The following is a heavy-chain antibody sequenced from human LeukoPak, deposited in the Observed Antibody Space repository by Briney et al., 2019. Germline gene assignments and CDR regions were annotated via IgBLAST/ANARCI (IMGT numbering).Heavy chain of an antibody. Sequence: PSETLSLTCAVYGGSFSGYYWSWIRRPPGKGLEWIGEINHSGSTNYNPSLKSRVTISVDTSKNQFSLKLSSVTAADTAVYYCARVKGNRSNYYYYGMDVWGQGTTVTVSS. CDR3: ARVKGNRSNYYYYGMDV. CDR1: GGSFSGYY. CDR2: INHSGST. D-gene: IGHD1-14*01. J-gene: IGHJ6*02. V-gene: IGHV4-34*01.